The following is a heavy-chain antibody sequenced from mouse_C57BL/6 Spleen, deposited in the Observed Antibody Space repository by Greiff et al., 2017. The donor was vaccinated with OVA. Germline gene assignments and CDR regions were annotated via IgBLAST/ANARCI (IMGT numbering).Heavy chain of an antibody. D-gene: IGHD1-1*01. CDR1: GYTFTDYY. Sequence: VQLQQSGAELVRPGASVKLSCKASGYTFTDYYINWVKQRPGQGLEWIARIYPGSGNTYYNEKFKGKATLTAEKSSSTAYMQLSSLTSEDSAVYFCARPIYYYGSSFSFDYWGQGTTLTVSS. CDR3: ARPIYYYGSSFSFDY. CDR2: IYPGSGNT. V-gene: IGHV1-76*01. J-gene: IGHJ2*01.